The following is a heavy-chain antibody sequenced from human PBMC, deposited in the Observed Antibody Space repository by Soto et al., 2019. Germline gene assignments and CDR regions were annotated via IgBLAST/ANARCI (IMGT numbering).Heavy chain of an antibody. D-gene: IGHD3-10*02. V-gene: IGHV4-39*01. Sequence: PSETLSLTCSLSGGSTNNTNYSWVWIRQPPGKGLPRIGMISYNERTYYSASLKSRVTISVNPSNNQISLKLNSVTAADRAVYFCARSCSGGHLRDWFDPLGHGSLVTVSS. CDR1: GGSTNNTNYS. CDR3: ARSCSGGHLRDWFDP. J-gene: IGHJ5*02. CDR2: ISYNERT.